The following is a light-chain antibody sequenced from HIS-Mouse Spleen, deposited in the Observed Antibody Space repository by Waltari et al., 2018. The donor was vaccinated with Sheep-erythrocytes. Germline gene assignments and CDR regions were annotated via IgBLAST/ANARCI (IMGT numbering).Light chain of an antibody. J-gene: IGLJ3*02. V-gene: IGLV3-1*01. Sequence: SYELTQPPSVSVSPGQTASITCSGAKLGDKYACWSQQKPGQSPVLVIYQDSKRPSGIPGRFSGSNSGNTATLTISGTQAMDEADYYCQAWDSSTAWVFGGGTKLTVL. CDR2: QDS. CDR1: KLGDKY. CDR3: QAWDSSTAWV.